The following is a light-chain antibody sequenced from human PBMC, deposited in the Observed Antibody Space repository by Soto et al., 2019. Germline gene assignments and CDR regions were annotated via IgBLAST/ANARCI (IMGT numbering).Light chain of an antibody. Sequence: DIQMTQSPSSLSASEGDRVTITCQSSHDVSRNLNWFQQKPGEAPQLLIYDASNLERGVQSRFSGSGSGTDFTLTISSLQPEDVATYYCQQYNSRLSFGGGTEVEIK. CDR2: DAS. V-gene: IGKV1-33*01. CDR3: QQYNSRLS. CDR1: HDVSRN. J-gene: IGKJ4*01.